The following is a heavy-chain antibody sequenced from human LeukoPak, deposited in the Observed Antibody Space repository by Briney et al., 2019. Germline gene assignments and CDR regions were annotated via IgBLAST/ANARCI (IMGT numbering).Heavy chain of an antibody. Sequence: GGSLGLSCAASGFTVSSNYMSWVRQAPGKGLEWVSVIYSGGSTYYADSVKGRFTISRDNSKNTLYLQMNSLRAEDTAVYYCARDYCGGDCYPAYYYYYGMDVWGQGTTVTVSS. V-gene: IGHV3-66*01. CDR2: IYSGGST. CDR3: ARDYCGGDCYPAYYYYYGMDV. CDR1: GFTVSSNY. D-gene: IGHD2-21*02. J-gene: IGHJ6*02.